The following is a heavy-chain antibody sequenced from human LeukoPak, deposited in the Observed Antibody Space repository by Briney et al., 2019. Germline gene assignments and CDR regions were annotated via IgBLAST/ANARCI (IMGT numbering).Heavy chain of an antibody. D-gene: IGHD2/OR15-2a*01. CDR1: GATVNSNY. Sequence: GGSLRLSCVVSGATVNSNYMSWVRQAPGKGLEWVSVIYAGGSTYYADSVKGRFTISRDISKNTLYLQMNSLRAEDTAVYYCARDFSGQWSQGTLVTVSS. CDR3: ARDFSGQ. V-gene: IGHV3-53*01. J-gene: IGHJ4*02. CDR2: IYAGGST.